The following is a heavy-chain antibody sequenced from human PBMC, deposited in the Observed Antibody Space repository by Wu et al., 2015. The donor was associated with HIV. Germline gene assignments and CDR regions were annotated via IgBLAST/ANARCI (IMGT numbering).Heavy chain of an antibody. CDR3: ATSNYGSWVGDS. CDR2: IIPSSGDT. J-gene: IGHJ4*02. CDR1: GYSFSAYY. Sequence: QGHLVQSGPEVKSPGASVKVSCKASGYSFSAYYMHWVRQAPGQGLEYLGWIIPSSGDTRYAQNFQGRVTMTRDTSIRTAYMELSRLRSDDTAVYYCATSNYGSWVGDSWGQGTLVTVSS. V-gene: IGHV1-2*02. D-gene: IGHD6-13*01.